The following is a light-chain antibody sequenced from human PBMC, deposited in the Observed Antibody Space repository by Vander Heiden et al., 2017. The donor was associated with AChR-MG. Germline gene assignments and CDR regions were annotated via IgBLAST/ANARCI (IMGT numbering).Light chain of an antibody. Sequence: DIKMTQPPSSLSASVGDRVTITCRANQSINNYLNWYQQKPGKAPRLLIYAASSLQSGVPSRFSGSGSGTDFTLTIGSLQPEDFAAYYCQQTYSTRFTFGPGTKVDIK. CDR3: QQTYSTRFT. CDR1: QSINNY. CDR2: AAS. V-gene: IGKV1-39*01. J-gene: IGKJ3*01.